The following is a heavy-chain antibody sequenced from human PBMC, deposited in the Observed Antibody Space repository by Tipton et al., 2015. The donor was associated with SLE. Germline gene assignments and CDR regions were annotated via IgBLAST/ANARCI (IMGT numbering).Heavy chain of an antibody. V-gene: IGHV4-34*01. Sequence: TLSLTCAGYSGTFSGSYWSWIRQPPGKGLEWIGEINYGGRTNYNPSLKTRVTISLDTSKNHFSLRLTSVTAADTAVYYCASTTNYYYYYMDVWGRGTTVTVSS. J-gene: IGHJ6*03. CDR2: INYGGRT. D-gene: IGHD1-14*01. CDR1: SGTFSGSY. CDR3: ASTTNYYYYYMDV.